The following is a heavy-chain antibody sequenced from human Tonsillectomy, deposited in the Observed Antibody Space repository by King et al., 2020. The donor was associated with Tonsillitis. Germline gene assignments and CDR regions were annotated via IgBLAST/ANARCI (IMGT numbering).Heavy chain of an antibody. CDR1: GFTFSDYY. Sequence: HVQLVESGGALVKPGGSLRLSCAASGFTFSDYYMTWIRQAPGKGLEWISCISTSSTYTYYADSVKGRFTISRDNANNSLFLQMNSLRAEDTAVYYCAIALPGYYSGMDVWGPGTTVTVSS. CDR2: ISTSSTYT. CDR3: AIALPGYYSGMDV. V-gene: IGHV3-11*06. J-gene: IGHJ6*02.